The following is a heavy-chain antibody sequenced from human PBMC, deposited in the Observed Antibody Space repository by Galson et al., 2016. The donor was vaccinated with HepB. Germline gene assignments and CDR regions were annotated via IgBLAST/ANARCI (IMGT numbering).Heavy chain of an antibody. D-gene: IGHD2-15*01. CDR1: GFTFSNYD. CDR2: IGGLHDNT. Sequence: SLRLSCAASGFTFSNYDLSWVRQAPGRGLECVSGIGGLHDNTYYTDSVKGRFTISRDNSRNTLYLQLNSLRVEDTALYYCVRHDIVGFDGWGQGTLVTVSS. V-gene: IGHV3-23*01. CDR3: VRHDIVGFDG. J-gene: IGHJ4*02.